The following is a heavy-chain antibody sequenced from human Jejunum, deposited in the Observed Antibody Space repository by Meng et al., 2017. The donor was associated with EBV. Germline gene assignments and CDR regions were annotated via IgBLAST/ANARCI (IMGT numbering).Heavy chain of an antibody. Sequence: QVQLKESGPGLVKPSETLSLAGPVSGGSVSSGGYYWSWIRQPPGKGLEWIGYIYTSESTNYKSSLKSRVTISADTSKNQFSLRLSSVTAADTAVYYCARDQNGSYFAYWGQGTLVTVSS. J-gene: IGHJ4*02. CDR2: IYTSEST. CDR1: GGSVSSGGYY. V-gene: IGHV4-61*08. CDR3: ARDQNGSYFAY. D-gene: IGHD1-26*01.